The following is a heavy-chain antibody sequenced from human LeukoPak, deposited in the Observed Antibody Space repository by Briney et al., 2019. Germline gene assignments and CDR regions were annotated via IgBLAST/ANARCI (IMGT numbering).Heavy chain of an antibody. D-gene: IGHD2-2*01. Sequence: QSGGSLRLSCAASGFTFSSYWMHWVRHAPGKGLVWVSRINSDGSSTSYADSVKGRFTISRDNAKNTLYLQMNSLRAEDTAVYYCARADPRYCSSTSCYRSYDYWGQGTLVTVSS. CDR2: INSDGSST. CDR1: GFTFSSYW. J-gene: IGHJ4*02. CDR3: ARADPRYCSSTSCYRSYDY. V-gene: IGHV3-74*01.